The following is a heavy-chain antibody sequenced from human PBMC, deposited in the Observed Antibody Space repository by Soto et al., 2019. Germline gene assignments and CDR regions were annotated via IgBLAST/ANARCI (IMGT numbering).Heavy chain of an antibody. Sequence: SETLSLTCTVSGRSIGSYYWSWIRQPPGKGLEWIGYIYYSGSTNYNPSLKSRVTISVDTSKNQFSLKLSSVTAADTAVYYCARHSYDILTAFDYWGQGTLVTVS. D-gene: IGHD3-9*01. CDR1: GRSIGSYY. V-gene: IGHV4-59*08. CDR2: IYYSGST. CDR3: ARHSYDILTAFDY. J-gene: IGHJ4*02.